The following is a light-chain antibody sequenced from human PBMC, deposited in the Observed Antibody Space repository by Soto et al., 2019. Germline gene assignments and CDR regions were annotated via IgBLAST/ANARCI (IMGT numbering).Light chain of an antibody. V-gene: IGKV3-11*01. CDR3: QQRSGWPPLT. CDR1: QSVTY. Sequence: EVVLTQSPGTLSLSPGERATLSRRASQSVTYLAWYQHKPGQPPRLLIYDASSRATGIPARFSGSGSGTDFTLTISSLEPEDSAVYYCQQRSGWPPLTFGGGTKVDIK. CDR2: DAS. J-gene: IGKJ4*01.